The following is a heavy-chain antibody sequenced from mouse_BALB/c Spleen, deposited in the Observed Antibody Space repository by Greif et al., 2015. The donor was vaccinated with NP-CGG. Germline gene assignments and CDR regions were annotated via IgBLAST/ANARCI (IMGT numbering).Heavy chain of an antibody. CDR2: IWGDGST. CDR3: ARHHYYGSSYAMDY. Sequence: VKVVESGPDLVAPSQSLSITCTVSGFSLTSYGVHWVRQPPGKGLEWLVVIWGDGSTTYNSAPKSRLSISKDNSKSQVFLKMNSLQTDDTAMYYCARHHYYGSSYAMDYWGQGTSVTVSS. CDR1: GFSLTSYG. D-gene: IGHD1-1*01. V-gene: IGHV2-6-2*01. J-gene: IGHJ4*01.